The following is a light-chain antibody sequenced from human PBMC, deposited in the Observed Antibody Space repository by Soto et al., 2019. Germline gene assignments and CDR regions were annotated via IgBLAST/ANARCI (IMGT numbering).Light chain of an antibody. CDR1: QSIGGW. CDR2: KAS. J-gene: IGKJ4*01. CDR3: QQYHGWPST. Sequence: DIQMTQSPSTLSASVGDRVIIVCRASQSIGGWLAWYQQKPGKAPKLLIYKASSLESGVPSRFSGSGSGTEFTLTISSLQSEDFALYYCQQYHGWPSTFGGGTKVDNK. V-gene: IGKV1-5*03.